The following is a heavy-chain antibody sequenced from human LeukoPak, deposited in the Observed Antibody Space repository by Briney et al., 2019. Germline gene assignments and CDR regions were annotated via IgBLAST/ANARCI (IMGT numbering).Heavy chain of an antibody. V-gene: IGHV3-15*01. CDR3: TTGLRAADTN. CDR2: IKSKNDGGTT. J-gene: IGHJ4*02. CDR1: GLPFVTPW. Sequence: KPGGSLNSSGPPPGLPFVTPWMVWVGKLQGRGLGWVGRIKSKNDGGTTDYAAPVKGRFTISRDDSKNTLYLQMNSLKTEDTAVYYCTTGLRAADTNWGLGTLVTVSS. D-gene: IGHD6-13*01.